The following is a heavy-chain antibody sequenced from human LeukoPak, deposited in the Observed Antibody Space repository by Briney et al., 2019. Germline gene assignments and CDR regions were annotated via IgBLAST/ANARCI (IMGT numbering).Heavy chain of an antibody. V-gene: IGHV4-59*01. CDR3: ARVTGYMIEDYFDY. Sequence: SETLSLTCTVSGGSISPYYWSWLRQPPGKGLEWIGYIYYSGNTNYNPSLKSRVTISVDTSKNQFSLKLRSVTAADTAVYYCARVTGYMIEDYFDYWGQGSLVTVSS. J-gene: IGHJ4*02. CDR1: GGSISPYY. D-gene: IGHD3-9*01. CDR2: IYYSGNT.